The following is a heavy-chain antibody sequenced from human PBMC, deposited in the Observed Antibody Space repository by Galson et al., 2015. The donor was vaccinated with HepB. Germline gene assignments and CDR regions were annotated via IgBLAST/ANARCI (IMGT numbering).Heavy chain of an antibody. CDR3: ARHPDCGDLCGFDS. CDR2: IYASGST. J-gene: IGHJ4*02. CDR1: GGSISSSSYY. D-gene: IGHD4-17*01. V-gene: IGHV4-39*01. Sequence: SETLSLTCTVSGGSISSSSYYWGWIRRPPGKGLECLGTIYASGSTFYNPSLKGRVTISVDTSKKLISLKLNSLTAADTAVYYCARHPDCGDLCGFDSWGQGILLTVSP.